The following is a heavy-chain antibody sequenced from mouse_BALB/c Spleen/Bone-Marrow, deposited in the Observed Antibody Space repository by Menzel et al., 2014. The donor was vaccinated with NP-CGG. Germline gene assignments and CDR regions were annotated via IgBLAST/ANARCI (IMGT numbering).Heavy chain of an antibody. J-gene: IGHJ3*01. V-gene: IGHV5-4*02. Sequence: EVQLVESGGGLVKPGGSLKLSCAASGFTFSDYYMYWVRQTPEKRLEWVATISDAGSYTYYLDSVKGRFTISRDNAKNNLYLQMISLKSEDTAMYYCARDGDYRYDWFAYWGQGTLVTVST. CDR3: ARDGDYRYDWFAY. CDR2: ISDAGSYT. CDR1: GFTFSDYY. D-gene: IGHD2-14*01.